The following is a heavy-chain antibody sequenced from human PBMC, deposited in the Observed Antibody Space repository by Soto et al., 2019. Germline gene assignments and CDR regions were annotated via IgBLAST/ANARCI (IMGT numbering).Heavy chain of an antibody. CDR1: GYTFTSYG. D-gene: IGHD1-1*01. V-gene: IGHV1-18*01. J-gene: IGHJ3*02. CDR2: ISAYNGNT. CDR3: AIKNAFRPTDAFDI. Sequence: ASVKVSCKASGYTFTSYGISWVRQAPGQGLEWMGWISAYNGNTNYAQKPQGRVTMTTDTSTSTAYMGLRSLRSDDTAVYYCAIKNAFRPTDAFDIWGQGTMVTVSS.